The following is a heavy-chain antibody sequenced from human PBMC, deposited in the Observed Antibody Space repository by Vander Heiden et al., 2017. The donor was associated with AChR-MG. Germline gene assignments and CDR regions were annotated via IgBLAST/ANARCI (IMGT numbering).Heavy chain of an antibody. J-gene: IGHJ1*01. D-gene: IGHD3-22*01. Sequence: VQLMQSGAEAKKAGEPLRIPCRASGYMFPKYWITWVRQMPGNGLEWMGRTDPSDSYIDDSPSFGGHVTMSVDTSINTAYLHWSSLKASDTAIYWCARQRHYTDYSSYYTVDFWGQGTLVTVSS. CDR3: ARQRHYTDYSSYYTVDF. V-gene: IGHV5-10-1*03. CDR2: TDPSDSYI. CDR1: GYMFPKYW.